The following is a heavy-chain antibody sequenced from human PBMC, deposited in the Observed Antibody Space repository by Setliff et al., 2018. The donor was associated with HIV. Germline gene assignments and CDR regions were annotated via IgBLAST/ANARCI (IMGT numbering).Heavy chain of an antibody. Sequence: GGSLRLSCAASGFTFDDYAMHWVRQAPGKGLEWVSGISWNSGSIGYADSVKGRFTISRDNAKNSLYLQMNSLRAEDTAVYYCARTPHYYDYAWGSYGAPLYYFDHWGQGTLVTVSS. CDR3: ARTPHYYDYAWGSYGAPLYYFDH. CDR1: GFTFDDYA. D-gene: IGHD3-16*01. CDR2: ISWNSGSI. J-gene: IGHJ4*02. V-gene: IGHV3-9*01.